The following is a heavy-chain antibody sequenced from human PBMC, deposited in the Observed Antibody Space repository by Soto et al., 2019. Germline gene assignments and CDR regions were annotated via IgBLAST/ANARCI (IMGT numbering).Heavy chain of an antibody. V-gene: IGHV1-24*01. Sequence: GASVKVSCKVSGYTLTELSMHWVRQAPGKGLEWMGGFDPEDGETIYAQKFQGRVTMTEDTSTDTAYMELSSLRSEDTAVYYCATAFQSSGCCWFDPWGQGTLVTVSS. D-gene: IGHD6-19*01. J-gene: IGHJ5*02. CDR2: FDPEDGET. CDR1: GYTLTELS. CDR3: ATAFQSSGCCWFDP.